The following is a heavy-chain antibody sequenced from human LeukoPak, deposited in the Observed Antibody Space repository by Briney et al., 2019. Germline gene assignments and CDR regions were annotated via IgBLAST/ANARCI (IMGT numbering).Heavy chain of an antibody. J-gene: IGHJ5*02. V-gene: IGHV4-59*01. CDR1: WRSIKINY. D-gene: IGHD1-1*01. Sequence: PSETLSHTCTVSWRSIKINYWRWIRQPPGRGLEWIGYGYYIGTTNYHPSFKSRATISLDTPKSKFSLKLRFVTTADTAVYCAREGDPGSGYNYGNWLDPWGQGTLVSVSS. CDR3: AREGDPGSGYNYGNWLDP. CDR2: GYYIGTT.